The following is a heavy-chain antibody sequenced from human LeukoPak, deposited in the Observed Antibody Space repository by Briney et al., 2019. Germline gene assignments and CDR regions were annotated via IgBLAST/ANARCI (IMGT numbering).Heavy chain of an antibody. V-gene: IGHV3-74*01. Sequence: GESLRLSCAASGFTFSNYWMHWVRQGPGKGLVWVSRIKGDGSSADYADSVKGRFTISRDNAKNSLYLQMNSLRAEDTAVYYCARDLFCSGRVLPAHWGQGTLVTVSS. D-gene: IGHD3-10*02. CDR2: IKGDGSSA. CDR1: GFTFSNYW. J-gene: IGHJ4*02. CDR3: ARDLFCSGRVLPAH.